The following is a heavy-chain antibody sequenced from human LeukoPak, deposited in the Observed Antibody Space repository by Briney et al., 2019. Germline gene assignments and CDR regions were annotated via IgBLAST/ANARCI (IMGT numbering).Heavy chain of an antibody. D-gene: IGHD4-17*01. J-gene: IGHJ6*02. CDR1: GFTFSNYN. CDR2: ISSSSGYI. V-gene: IGHV3-21*01. CDR3: ARETTVTNYYYYGMDV. Sequence: GGSLRLSCAAFGFTFSNYNMNWVRQAPGKGLEWVSSISSSSGYIYYADSVKGRFSISRDNAKNSLYLQMNSLRAEDTAVYYCARETTVTNYYYYGMDVWGQGTTVTVSS.